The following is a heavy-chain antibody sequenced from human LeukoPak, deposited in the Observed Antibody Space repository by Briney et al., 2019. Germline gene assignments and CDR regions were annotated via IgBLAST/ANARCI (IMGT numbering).Heavy chain of an antibody. CDR2: IYHSGSI. D-gene: IGHD1-20*01. J-gene: IGHJ4*02. Sequence: SETLSLTCTVSGYSISSGYYWGWIRQPPGKGLEWTGSIYHSGSIYYNPSLKSRVTFSVDTSKNQFSLKLRSVTAADTAVYYCARTITGRVDYWGQGTLVTVSS. CDR1: GYSISSGYY. CDR3: ARTITGRVDY. V-gene: IGHV4-38-2*02.